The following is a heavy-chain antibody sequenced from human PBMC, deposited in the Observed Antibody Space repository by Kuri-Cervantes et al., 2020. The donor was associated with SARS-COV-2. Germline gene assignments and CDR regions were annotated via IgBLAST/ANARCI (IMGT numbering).Heavy chain of an antibody. CDR1: GFTFSSYS. Sequence: GESLKISCAGSGFTFSSYSMNWVRQAPGKGLEWVSSISSSSSYIYYADSVKGRFTISRDNAKNSLYLQMNSLRAEDTAVYYCARDAYCGGDCFGYFQHWGQGTLVTVSS. D-gene: IGHD2-21*01. J-gene: IGHJ1*01. CDR3: ARDAYCGGDCFGYFQH. CDR2: ISSSSSYI. V-gene: IGHV3-21*01.